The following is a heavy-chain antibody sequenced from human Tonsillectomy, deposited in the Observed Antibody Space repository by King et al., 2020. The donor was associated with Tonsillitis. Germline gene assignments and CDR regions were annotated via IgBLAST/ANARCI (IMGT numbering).Heavy chain of an antibody. D-gene: IGHD5/OR15-5a*01. CDR3: VSRRWDY. V-gene: IGHV3-49*03. CDR2: MTSTASGGTT. CDR1: GFIFADYG. Sequence: VQLVESGGGLVQPGRSLRLSCTSSGFIFADYGMSWFRQAPGMGLEWVGFMTSTASGGTTEYAASVRGRFAIPRDDSKNIAYLQMNSLKTADSAVYYCVSRRWDYWRQGTLVTVSS. J-gene: IGHJ4*02.